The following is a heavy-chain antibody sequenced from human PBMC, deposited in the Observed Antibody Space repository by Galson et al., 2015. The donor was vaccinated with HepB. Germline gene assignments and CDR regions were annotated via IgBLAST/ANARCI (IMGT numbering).Heavy chain of an antibody. V-gene: IGHV3-21*01. J-gene: IGHJ4*02. CDR3: ARDWEGRGYSYGVTFDY. CDR2: TSSSSSYI. D-gene: IGHD5-18*01. Sequence: SLRLSCAASGFTFSSYSMNWVRQAPGKGLEWVSSTSSSSSYIYYADSVKGRFTISRDNAKNSLYLQMNSLRAEDTAVCYCARDWEGRGYSYGVTFDYWGQGTLVTVSS. CDR1: GFTFSSYS.